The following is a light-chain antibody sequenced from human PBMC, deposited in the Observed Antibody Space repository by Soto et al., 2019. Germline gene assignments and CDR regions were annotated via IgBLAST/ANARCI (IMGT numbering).Light chain of an antibody. V-gene: IGKV3-15*01. CDR2: GAS. Sequence: EIVLTQSPATLSLFPGERATLSCRASQSVSIYLAWYQQKPGQAPRLLIYGASTRATGIPARFSGSGSGTEFTLTISSLQSEDFAVYYCQQYNDWPFTFGGGTKVDIK. CDR1: QSVSIY. J-gene: IGKJ4*01. CDR3: QQYNDWPFT.